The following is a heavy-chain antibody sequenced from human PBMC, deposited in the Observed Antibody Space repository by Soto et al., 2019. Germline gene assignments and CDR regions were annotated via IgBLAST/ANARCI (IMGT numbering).Heavy chain of an antibody. CDR3: ARTSRCDC. CDR1: CGSFSGYY. D-gene: IGHD6-6*01. Sequence: QVQLQQWGAGILKHSETLSLTCAVYCGSFSGYYWSWIRQPPGKGLEWIGEINHSGSTNYNPALKSRVTMSVDTSKNQFSLKLSSVTAADTAVYYCARTSRCDCWGQGTLVTVSS. J-gene: IGHJ4*02. CDR2: INHSGST. V-gene: IGHV4-34*01.